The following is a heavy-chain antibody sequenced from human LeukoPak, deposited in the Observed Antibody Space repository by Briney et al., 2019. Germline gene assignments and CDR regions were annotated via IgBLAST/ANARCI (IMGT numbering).Heavy chain of an antibody. CDR3: VREARGYHYTYFDY. J-gene: IGHJ4*02. Sequence: PGGTLRLSCTASGFTFGSHDMHWVRQPPGEGLERVAAIAIGFRTFYSGTATGRFTVSREDAKNSLYLQMNSLRAGHTAVYYCVREARGYHYTYFDYWGQGSLVTVSS. CDR2: IAIGFRT. D-gene: IGHD5-18*01. V-gene: IGHV3-13*01. CDR1: GFTFGSHD.